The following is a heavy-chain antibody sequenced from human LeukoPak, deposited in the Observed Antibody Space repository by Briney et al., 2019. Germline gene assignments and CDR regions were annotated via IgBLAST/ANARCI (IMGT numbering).Heavy chain of an antibody. J-gene: IGHJ5*02. CDR1: GFTFSSYS. D-gene: IGHD6-19*01. CDR2: IGGSGGST. Sequence: SGGSLRLSCAASGFTFSSYSMSWVRQAPGKGLEWVSAIGGSGGSTYYADSVKGRFTISRDNSKNTLYLQMNSLRAEDTAVYYCAKDRVRAVAGDWFDPWGQGTLVTVSS. CDR3: AKDRVRAVAGDWFDP. V-gene: IGHV3-23*01.